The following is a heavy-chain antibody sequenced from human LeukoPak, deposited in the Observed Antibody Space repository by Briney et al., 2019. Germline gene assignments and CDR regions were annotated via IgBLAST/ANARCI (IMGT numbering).Heavy chain of an antibody. D-gene: IGHD2-21*02. CDR3: ARGVCCGGDCYYWNM. CDR1: GFTFSDHY. Sequence: GGSLRLSCAASGFTFSDHYMDWVRQAPGKGLEWVGRTRNKANSYTTEYAASVKGRFTISRDDSKNSLYLQMNSLKTEDTAVYYCARGVCCGGDCYYWNMWGQGTLVTVSS. CDR2: TRNKANSYTT. J-gene: IGHJ4*02. V-gene: IGHV3-72*01.